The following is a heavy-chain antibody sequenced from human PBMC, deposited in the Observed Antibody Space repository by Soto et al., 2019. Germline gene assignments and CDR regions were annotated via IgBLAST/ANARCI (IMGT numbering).Heavy chain of an antibody. D-gene: IGHD3-3*01. V-gene: IGHV3-23*01. CDR3: ATSFRFFYN. Sequence: EVQLLESGGGLVQPGGSLRLSCAASGSISTTTPLSWVRQAPGKGLEWVSTISGRGTNTYYADSVKGRFIISRDNLKNTVNLQMNGLGVEDTAIYYCATSFRFFYNWGQGTRVTVSS. CDR1: GSISTTTP. CDR2: ISGRGTNT. J-gene: IGHJ4*02.